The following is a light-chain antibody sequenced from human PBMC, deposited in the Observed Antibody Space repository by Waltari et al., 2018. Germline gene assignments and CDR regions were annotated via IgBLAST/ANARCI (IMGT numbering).Light chain of an antibody. CDR2: GAS. J-gene: IGKJ2*01. V-gene: IGKV3-20*01. CDR1: QSVSSRY. CDR3: QQYGSSPPYT. Sequence: DIVLTQSPGTLSLSPWERATLSCRASQSVSSRYLAWYQQKPGRAPRLLIYGASSRATGIPDRFSGSGSGTDFTLTISRLEPEDFAVYYCQQYGSSPPYTFGQGTKLEIK.